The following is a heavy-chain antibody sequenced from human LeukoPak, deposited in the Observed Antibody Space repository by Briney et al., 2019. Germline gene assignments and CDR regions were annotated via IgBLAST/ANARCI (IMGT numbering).Heavy chain of an antibody. D-gene: IGHD3-10*01. Sequence: GGSLRLSCAASGFTFSSYWMNWVRQAPGKGLEWVANIKQDGSEKYYVDSVKGRFTISRDNAKNSLYPQMNSLRAEDTAVYYCAGAPYFYGSGQSQNLRYFDYWGQGTLVTVSS. CDR2: IKQDGSEK. CDR1: GFTFSSYW. CDR3: AGAPYFYGSGQSQNLRYFDY. V-gene: IGHV3-7*01. J-gene: IGHJ4*02.